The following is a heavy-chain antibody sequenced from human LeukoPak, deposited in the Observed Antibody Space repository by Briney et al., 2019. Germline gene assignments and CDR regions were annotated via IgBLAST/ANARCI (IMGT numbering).Heavy chain of an antibody. CDR1: GGSMSSYY. CDR3: ARADSSSWYEVDY. J-gene: IGHJ4*02. D-gene: IGHD6-13*01. V-gene: IGHV4-59*01. Sequence: SETLSLTCTVSGGSMSSYYWSWIRQPPGKGLEWIGYIYYSGSTNYNPSLKSRVTISVDTSKNQFSLKLSSVTAADTAVYYCARADSSSWYEVDYWGQGTLVTVSS. CDR2: IYYSGST.